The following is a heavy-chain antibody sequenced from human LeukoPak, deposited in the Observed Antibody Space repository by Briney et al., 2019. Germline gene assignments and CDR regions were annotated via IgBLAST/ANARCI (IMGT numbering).Heavy chain of an antibody. J-gene: IGHJ4*02. Sequence: SVKVSCKASGGTFSSYAISWVRQAPGQGLEWMGGIIPIFGTANYAQKFQGRVTITADESTSTAYMELSSLRSEDTAVYYCATVHLSEEYYDFGSGNSYWGQGTLVTVSS. V-gene: IGHV1-69*01. CDR2: IIPIFGTA. CDR3: ATVHLSEEYYDFGSGNSY. CDR1: GGTFSSYA. D-gene: IGHD3-3*01.